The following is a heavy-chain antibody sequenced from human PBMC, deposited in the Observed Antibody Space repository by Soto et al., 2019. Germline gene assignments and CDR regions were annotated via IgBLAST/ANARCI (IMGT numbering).Heavy chain of an antibody. CDR1: GGTFSSHS. V-gene: IGHV1-69*01. J-gene: IGHJ4*02. CDR3: AREVGYGDCSAALLD. D-gene: IGHD4-17*01. Sequence: VQLMQSGAEVQQPGSSVKVSCKASGGTFSSHSINWVRQAPGQGLEWMGGIITLFGTANYAQNFQGRVTINADQSTSTAYMELNRRRSDDTAVYYCAREVGYGDCSAALLDWGQGTLVTGSS. CDR2: IITLFGTA.